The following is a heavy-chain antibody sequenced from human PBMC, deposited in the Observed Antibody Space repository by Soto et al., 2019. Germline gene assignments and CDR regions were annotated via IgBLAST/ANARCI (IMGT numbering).Heavy chain of an antibody. Sequence: SETLSLTCTVSGGSISSSSYYWGWLRQPPGKGLEWIGSIYYSGSTYYNPSLKSRATISEDTSKNQISLRLRSVTAADTAVYYCARHDYAVSTPFDSWGQGTLVTVSS. CDR2: IYYSGST. J-gene: IGHJ4*02. V-gene: IGHV4-39*01. D-gene: IGHD2-2*01. CDR1: GGSISSSSYY. CDR3: ARHDYAVSTPFDS.